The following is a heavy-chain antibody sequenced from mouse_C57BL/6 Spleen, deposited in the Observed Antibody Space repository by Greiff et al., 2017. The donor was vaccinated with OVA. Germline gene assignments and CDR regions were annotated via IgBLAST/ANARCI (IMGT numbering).Heavy chain of an antibody. J-gene: IGHJ3*01. CDR1: GYTFTSYW. V-gene: IGHV1-52*01. CDR2: IDPSDSET. Sequence: QVHVKQPGAELVRPGSSVKLSCKASGYTFTSYWMHWVKQRPIQGLEWIGNIDPSDSETHYNQKFKDKATLTVDKSSSTAYMQLSSLTSEDSAVYYCARMGSGLFAYWGQGTLVTVSA. D-gene: IGHD3-2*02. CDR3: ARMGSGLFAY.